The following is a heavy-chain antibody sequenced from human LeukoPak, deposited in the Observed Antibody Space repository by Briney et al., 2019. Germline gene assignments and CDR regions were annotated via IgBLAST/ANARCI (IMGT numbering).Heavy chain of an antibody. CDR3: AREESLSSGWRTSWFDP. V-gene: IGHV4-30-4*01. Sequence: SQTLSLTCTVSGGSISSGDYYWSWIRQPPGKGLEWIGYIYYSGSTYYNPSLKSRVTISVDTSKNQFSLKLSSVTAADTAVYYCAREESLSSGWRTSWFDPWGQGTLVTVSS. D-gene: IGHD6-19*01. J-gene: IGHJ5*02. CDR1: GGSISSGDYY. CDR2: IYYSGST.